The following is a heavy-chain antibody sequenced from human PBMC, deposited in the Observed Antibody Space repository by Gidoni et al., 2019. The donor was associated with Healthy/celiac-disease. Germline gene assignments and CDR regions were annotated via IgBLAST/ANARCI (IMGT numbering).Heavy chain of an antibody. CDR2: ISGSGGST. CDR1: GFTFSSYS. D-gene: IGHD1-26*01. CDR3: AKGGGRLSPFDY. Sequence: EVQLLESGGGLVQPGGSLRLYCAASGFTFSSYSMSWVRQASGKGLGWVSAISGSGGSTYDADSVKSRFTISRDNSKNTLYLQMNSLRAEDTAVYYCAKGGGRLSPFDYWGQGTLVTVSS. J-gene: IGHJ4*02. V-gene: IGHV3-23*01.